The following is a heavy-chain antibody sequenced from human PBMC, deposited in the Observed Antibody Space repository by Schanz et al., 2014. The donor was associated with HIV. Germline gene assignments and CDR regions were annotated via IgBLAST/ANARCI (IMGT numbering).Heavy chain of an antibody. CDR2: ISSSSTYT. D-gene: IGHD5-18*01. Sequence: EVQVLESGGDLVQPGGSLRLSCAASGLTLSSYGMNWVRQAPGKGLEWVSAISSSSTYTYYADSVKGRFTISRDNPKTSLYLQMSSLRAEDTAVYYCAREGATGYITYWGQGTLVTVSS. J-gene: IGHJ4*02. V-gene: IGHV3-21*01. CDR1: GLTLSSYG. CDR3: AREGATGYITY.